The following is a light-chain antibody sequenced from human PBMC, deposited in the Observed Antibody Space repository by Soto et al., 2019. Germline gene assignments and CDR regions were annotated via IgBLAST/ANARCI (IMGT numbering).Light chain of an antibody. CDR2: DVS. J-gene: IGLJ2*01. V-gene: IGLV2-14*03. CDR3: SSYTSSSIVV. Sequence: QSAPTQPASVSGSPGQPITISCTGSSSDVGAYNYVSWYQQHPGKAPKLMIYDVSNRPSGVSDRFSGSKSGNTASLTISGLQTEDEADYYCSSYTSSSIVVFGGGTKLTVL. CDR1: SSDVGAYNY.